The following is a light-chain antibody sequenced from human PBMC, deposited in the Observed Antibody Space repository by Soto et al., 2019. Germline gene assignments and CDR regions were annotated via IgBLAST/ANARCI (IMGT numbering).Light chain of an antibody. Sequence: QSALTQPASVSGSPGQSITISCAGSNSDIGSYKYVSWFQQHPGNAPKLIISEVRDRPSGVSTRFSGSKSGNTASLTISGLQPEDEADYYCSSYTTSGTPYVFGTGTKVT. V-gene: IGLV2-14*01. CDR2: EVR. J-gene: IGLJ1*01. CDR3: SSYTTSGTPYV. CDR1: NSDIGSYKY.